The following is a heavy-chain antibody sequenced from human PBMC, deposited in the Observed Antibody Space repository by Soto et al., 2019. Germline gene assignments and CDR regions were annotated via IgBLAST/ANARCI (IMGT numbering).Heavy chain of an antibody. J-gene: IGHJ4*02. CDR2: TYYRSKWYN. Sequence: PSQTLSLTCAISGDRVSSNSAAWNWIRQSPSRGLEWLGRTYYRSKWYNDYAVSVKSRITINPDTSKNQFSLQLNSVTPEDTAVYFCARLRDFYDSSGYFSEVLDFCGQGTLVTVSS. D-gene: IGHD3-22*01. CDR1: GDRVSSNSAA. CDR3: ARLRDFYDSSGYFSEVLDF. V-gene: IGHV6-1*01.